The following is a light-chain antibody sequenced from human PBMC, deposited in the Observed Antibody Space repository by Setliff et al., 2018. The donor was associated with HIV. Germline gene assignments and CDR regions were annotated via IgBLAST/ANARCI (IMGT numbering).Light chain of an antibody. J-gene: IGLJ1*01. V-gene: IGLV2-11*01. CDR3: CSYAGSYTYV. CDR1: SSDIGTYDY. Sequence: QSALPQPRSVSGSPGQSVTFSCSGSSSDIGTYDYVSWYQQHPGKAPKLMIYDVTRRPSGVPDRFSGSKSGNTASLTISGLQAEDEAYYYCCSYAGSYTYVFGTGTKVTVL. CDR2: DVT.